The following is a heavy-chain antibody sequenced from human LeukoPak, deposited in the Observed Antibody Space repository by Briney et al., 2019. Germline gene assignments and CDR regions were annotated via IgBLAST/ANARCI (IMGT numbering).Heavy chain of an antibody. CDR1: GYTFTSYD. V-gene: IGHV1-8*01. CDR2: MNPNSGNT. CDR3: ARVKQWLVNYYYYMDV. D-gene: IGHD6-19*01. Sequence: ASVKVSCKASGYTFTSYDINWVRQATGQGLEWMGWMNPNSGNTGYAQKFQGRVTMTRNTSISTANMELSSLRSEDTAVYYCARVKQWLVNYYYYMDVWGKGTTVTISS. J-gene: IGHJ6*03.